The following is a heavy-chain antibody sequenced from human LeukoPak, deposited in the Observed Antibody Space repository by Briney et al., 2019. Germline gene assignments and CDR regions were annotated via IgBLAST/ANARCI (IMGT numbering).Heavy chain of an antibody. J-gene: IGHJ4*02. CDR3: ARARGDYYDSSGYPYL. V-gene: IGHV4-31*03. CDR1: GGSICSGGYY. Sequence: SQTLSLTCTVSGGSICSGGYYWSWIRQHPGKGLEWIGYIYYSGSTYYNPSLKSRVTISVDTSKNQFSLKLSSVTAADTAVYYCARARGDYYDSSGYPYLWGQGTLVTVSS. D-gene: IGHD3-22*01. CDR2: IYYSGST.